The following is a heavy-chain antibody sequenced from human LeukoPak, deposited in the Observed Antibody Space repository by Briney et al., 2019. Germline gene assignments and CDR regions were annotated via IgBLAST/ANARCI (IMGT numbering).Heavy chain of an antibody. CDR1: GFTFDDYA. CDR3: AKGAYGGATFFYYMDV. J-gene: IGHJ6*03. D-gene: IGHD2/OR15-2a*01. V-gene: IGHV3-9*01. CDR2: ISWNSGNI. Sequence: PGSSLRLSCPGSGFTFDDYAMHWVRQTQGKGPECVSGISWNSGNIAYADFVVGRFTISRDNAKNSLSLKMNSLSDEDTAVYYCAKGAYGGATFFYYMDVWGKGTTVTVSS.